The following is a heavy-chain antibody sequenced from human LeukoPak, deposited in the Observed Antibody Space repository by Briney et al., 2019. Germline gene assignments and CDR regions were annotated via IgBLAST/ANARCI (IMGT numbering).Heavy chain of an antibody. CDR1: GYTFTSYG. Sequence: ASVKVSCKASGYTFTSYGISWVRQAPGQGLEWMGWISAYNGNTNYAQKFQGRVTITADKSTSTAYMELSSLRSEDTAVYYCASSAKGAFDIWGQGTMVTVSS. V-gene: IGHV1-18*01. CDR2: ISAYNGNT. D-gene: IGHD4/OR15-4a*01. J-gene: IGHJ3*02. CDR3: ASSAKGAFDI.